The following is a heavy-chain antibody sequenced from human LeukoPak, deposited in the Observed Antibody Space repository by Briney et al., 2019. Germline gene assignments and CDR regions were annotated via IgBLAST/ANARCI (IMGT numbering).Heavy chain of an antibody. D-gene: IGHD4-17*01. V-gene: IGHV1-8*02. CDR3: AGGPHDTNYGDS. CDR2: MNPNSDNT. J-gene: IGHJ1*01. CDR1: GYTFATYD. Sequence: GASVKVSCKASGYTFATYDINWVRQATGQGLEWMGWMNPNSDNTAYAQKFQGRVTMTRDTSISTAYLELRSLTSEDTAVYYCAGGPHDTNYGDSWGQGTLVTVSS.